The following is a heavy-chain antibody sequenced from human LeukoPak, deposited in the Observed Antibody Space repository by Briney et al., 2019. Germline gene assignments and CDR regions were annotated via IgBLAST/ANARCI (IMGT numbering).Heavy chain of an antibody. CDR2: INPSGGST. V-gene: IGHV1-46*01. Sequence: GASVKVSCKASGYTFTSYYMHWVRQAPGQGLECMGIINPSGGSTSYAQKFQGRVTMTRDMSTSTVYMELSSLRSEDTAVYYCARAVRLRGGYNYWGQGTLVTVSS. J-gene: IGHJ4*02. CDR3: ARAVRLRGGYNY. D-gene: IGHD4-17*01. CDR1: GYTFTSYY.